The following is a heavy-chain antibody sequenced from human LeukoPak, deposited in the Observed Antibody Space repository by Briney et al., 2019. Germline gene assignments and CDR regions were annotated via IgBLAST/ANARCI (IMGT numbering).Heavy chain of an antibody. CDR1: GVTFSSYA. Sequence: GRSLRLSCAASGVTFSSYAMHWVRQAPGKGVEWVAVISYDGSNKYYADSVKGRFTISRDNSKNTLYLQMNSLRAEDTAVYYCAREVTMIVVVIAGSGAFDIWGQGTMVTVSS. CDR3: AREVTMIVVVIAGSGAFDI. J-gene: IGHJ3*02. D-gene: IGHD3-22*01. V-gene: IGHV3-30-3*01. CDR2: ISYDGSNK.